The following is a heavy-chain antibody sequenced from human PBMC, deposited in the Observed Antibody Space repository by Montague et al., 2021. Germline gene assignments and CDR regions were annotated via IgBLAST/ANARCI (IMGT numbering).Heavy chain of an antibody. Sequence: SETLSLTCTVTGGSISEFYWSWIRQSPEEGLEWIGYIYDSGTTNHNPSLKSRVTISADTSMNQFSLNLRSVTAADTAVYFCARRLGIKAPFDYWGQGTLVTVSS. D-gene: IGHD7-27*01. V-gene: IGHV4-59*08. CDR2: IYDSGTT. J-gene: IGHJ4*02. CDR3: ARRLGIKAPFDY. CDR1: GGSISEFY.